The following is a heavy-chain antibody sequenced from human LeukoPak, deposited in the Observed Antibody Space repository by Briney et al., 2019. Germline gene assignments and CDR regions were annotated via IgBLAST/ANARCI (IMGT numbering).Heavy chain of an antibody. CDR3: ARDRAPVGATKGDAFDI. Sequence: ASVKVSCKASGYTFTSYGISWVRQAPGQGLEWMGWISAYNGNTNYAQKLQGRVTMTTDTSTSTAYMELRSLRSDDTAVYYCARDRAPVGATKGDAFDIWGQGTMVTVSS. V-gene: IGHV1-18*01. J-gene: IGHJ3*02. D-gene: IGHD1-26*01. CDR1: GYTFTSYG. CDR2: ISAYNGNT.